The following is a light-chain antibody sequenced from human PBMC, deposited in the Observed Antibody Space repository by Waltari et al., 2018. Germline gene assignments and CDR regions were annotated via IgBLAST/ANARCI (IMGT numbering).Light chain of an antibody. Sequence: QSALAQPASVSGSPGQSITLSCTGSISDVGDFQHVSWYQHHPGKAPKLLIYDVSVRPAAVSIRFSGSKSGNTASLTISGLQPEDEADYYCCSDTNSGSYVFGGGTKVTVL. J-gene: IGLJ1*01. CDR1: ISDVGDFQH. CDR3: CSDTNSGSYV. CDR2: DVS. V-gene: IGLV2-14*03.